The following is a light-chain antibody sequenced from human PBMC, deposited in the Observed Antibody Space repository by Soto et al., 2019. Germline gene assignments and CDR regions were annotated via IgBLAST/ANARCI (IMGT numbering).Light chain of an antibody. V-gene: IGKV1-17*03. CDR1: QGIHKY. CDR3: LQHNFYPPT. J-gene: IGKJ5*01. CDR2: GAS. Sequence: DIPMTQSPSAMSASVGDRVTITCRASQGIHKYLAWFQQKPGKVHKRLIYGASSLQSGVPSRFSGSGSGTEFTLTIGSLQPEDFATYYCLQHNFYPPTFGQGTRLE.